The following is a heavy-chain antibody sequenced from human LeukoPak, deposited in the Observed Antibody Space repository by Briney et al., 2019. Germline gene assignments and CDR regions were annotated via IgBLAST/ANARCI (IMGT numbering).Heavy chain of an antibody. CDR1: GGSISSYY. V-gene: IGHV4-59*01. J-gene: IGHJ3*01. CDR3: ARISSSNWYNERGAFDV. CDR2: IYNSGST. Sequence: SETLSLTCTVSGGSISSYYWSWIRQSPGKGLEWIGYIYNSGSTNYNPSLESRVTISVDTSKNQFSLKLSSVTAADTAVYHCARISSSNWYNERGAFDVWGQGTMVTVSS. D-gene: IGHD6-13*01.